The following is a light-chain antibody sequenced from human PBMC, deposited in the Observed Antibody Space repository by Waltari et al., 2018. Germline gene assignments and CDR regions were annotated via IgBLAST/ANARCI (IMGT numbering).Light chain of an antibody. V-gene: IGKV3-11*01. CDR2: DAF. CDR1: QSIGSF. Sequence: EIVLTQSPATLSLSPGERATLSCRASQSIGSFLAWYQQKVGQAPRLLIYDAFNRAPGVPARFSGSGSGTDFTLTISSLEPEDFVVYFCQQRSNWPRTFGQGTKVEIK. CDR3: QQRSNWPRT. J-gene: IGKJ2*01.